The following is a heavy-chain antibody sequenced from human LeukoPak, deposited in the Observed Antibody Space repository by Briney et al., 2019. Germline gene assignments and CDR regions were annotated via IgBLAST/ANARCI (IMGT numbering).Heavy chain of an antibody. CDR3: ARVGVDYSGNIIKYYFDY. CDR1: GGPISSYY. V-gene: IGHV4-59*01. Sequence: PSETLSLTCSVSGGPISSYYWSWIRQPPGKGLEWIGYIYYSGSTNYNPSLKSRVTISVDTSKNQFSLKLSSVIAADTAVYYCARVGVDYSGNIIKYYFDYWGQGTLVTVSS. CDR2: IYYSGST. D-gene: IGHD4-23*01. J-gene: IGHJ4*02.